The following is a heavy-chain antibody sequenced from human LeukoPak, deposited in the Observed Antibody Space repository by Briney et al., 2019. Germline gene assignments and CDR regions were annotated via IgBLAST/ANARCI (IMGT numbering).Heavy chain of an antibody. CDR3: ATTVPLYGMDV. Sequence: GGSLRLSCVASGFTVSNKYMSWVRQAPGKGLEWVANIKQDGSEKYYVDSVKGRFTISRDNAKNSLYLQMNSLRAEDTAVYYCATTVPLYGMDVWGQGTTVTVSS. CDR2: IKQDGSEK. V-gene: IGHV3-7*03. J-gene: IGHJ6*02. D-gene: IGHD4-11*01. CDR1: GFTVSNKY.